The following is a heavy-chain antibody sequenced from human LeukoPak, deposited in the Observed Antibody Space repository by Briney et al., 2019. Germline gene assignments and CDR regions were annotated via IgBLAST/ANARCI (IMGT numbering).Heavy chain of an antibody. CDR2: INPNSGGT. J-gene: IGHJ4*02. V-gene: IGHV1-2*02. Sequence: ASVKVSCKASGYTFTGYYMHWVRPAPGQGLEWMGWINPNSGGTNYAQKFQGRVTMTRDTSISTAYMELSRLRSDDTAVYYCARLDSYGLPHFDYWGQGTLVTVSS. CDR1: GYTFTGYY. CDR3: ARLDSYGLPHFDY. D-gene: IGHD5-18*01.